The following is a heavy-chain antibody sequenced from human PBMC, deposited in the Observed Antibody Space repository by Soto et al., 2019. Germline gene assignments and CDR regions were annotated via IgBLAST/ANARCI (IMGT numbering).Heavy chain of an antibody. CDR1: GGSISSGGYY. CDR3: ASQPGSLSDY. D-gene: IGHD2-15*01. J-gene: IGHJ4*02. V-gene: IGHV4-31*03. CDR2: IYYSGST. Sequence: QVQLQESGPGLVKPSQTLSLTCTVSGGSISSGGYYWTWIRQHPGKGLEWIGYIYYSGSTYYNPSLKGRVTKSVDASKNQSSLKLTSATAADTAVYYGASQPGSLSDYWGQGTLVTVSS.